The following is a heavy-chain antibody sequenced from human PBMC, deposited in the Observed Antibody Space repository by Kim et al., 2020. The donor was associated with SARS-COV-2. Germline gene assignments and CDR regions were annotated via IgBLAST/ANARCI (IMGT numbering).Heavy chain of an antibody. CDR1: GGSVSSSSHY. V-gene: IGHV4-39*01. Sequence: SETLSLTCTVSGGSVSSSSHYWGWIRQPPGKGLEWIGCIQYGGSTIYNSGSTYYNPSLKSRVTRSVDTSKNQFSLRLRSVTAADTAVYYCADRSEELWG. CDR2: IYNSGST. J-gene: IGHJ1*01. CDR3: ADRSEEL. D-gene: IGHD1-26*01.